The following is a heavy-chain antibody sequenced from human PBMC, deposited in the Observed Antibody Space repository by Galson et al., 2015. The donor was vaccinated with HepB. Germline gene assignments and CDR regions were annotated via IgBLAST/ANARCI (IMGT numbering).Heavy chain of an antibody. CDR3: ARQGGHSNDDIWFDP. D-gene: IGHD4-11*01. Sequence: QSGAEVKKPGESLKISCPGSGYNFANYWIGWVRQMPGKGLEWMGTIYPRDSDTRYGPSFQGQVTFAVDKSIATAYLQWSGLKASDTAMYYCARQGGHSNDDIWFDPWGQGTLVTVSS. CDR2: IYPRDSDT. V-gene: IGHV5-51*01. CDR1: GYNFANYW. J-gene: IGHJ5*02.